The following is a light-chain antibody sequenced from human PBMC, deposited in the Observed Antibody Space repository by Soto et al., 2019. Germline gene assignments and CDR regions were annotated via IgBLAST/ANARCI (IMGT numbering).Light chain of an antibody. CDR3: SSYTINRTYV. V-gene: IGLV2-14*01. J-gene: IGLJ1*01. Sequence: QSALTQPASVSGSPGQSITISCTGNSSDVGGYNYVSWYQQNPGKAPKLMIYEVSNRPSGVSNRFSGSKSGNMASLTISGLQAEDEADYYCSSYTINRTYVFGTGTKVTVL. CDR2: EVS. CDR1: SSDVGGYNY.